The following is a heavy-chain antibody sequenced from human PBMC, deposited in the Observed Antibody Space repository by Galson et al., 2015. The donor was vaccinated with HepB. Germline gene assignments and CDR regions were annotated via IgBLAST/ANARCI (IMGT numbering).Heavy chain of an antibody. CDR3: ASDPTTYYDSSGSDI. Sequence: ETLSLTCTVSGGSISSYYWSWIRQPPGKGLEWIGYIYYSGSTYYNPSLKSRVTISVDTSKNQFSLKLSSVTAADTAVYYCASDPTTYYDSSGSDIWGQGTMVTVSS. CDR2: IYYSGST. D-gene: IGHD3-22*01. CDR1: GGSISSYY. J-gene: IGHJ3*02. V-gene: IGHV4-59*08.